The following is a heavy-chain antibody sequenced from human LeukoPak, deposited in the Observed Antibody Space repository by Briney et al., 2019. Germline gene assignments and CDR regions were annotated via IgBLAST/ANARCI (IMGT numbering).Heavy chain of an antibody. CDR2: IIPIFGTA. J-gene: IGHJ4*02. Sequence: AASVKVSCKASGGTFSSYAISWVRQAPGQGLEWMGGIIPIFGTANCAQKFQGRVTITADESTSTAYMELSSLRSEDTAVYYCARARSGWYLDYWGQGTLVTVSS. CDR1: GGTFSSYA. V-gene: IGHV1-69*01. CDR3: ARARSGWYLDY. D-gene: IGHD6-19*01.